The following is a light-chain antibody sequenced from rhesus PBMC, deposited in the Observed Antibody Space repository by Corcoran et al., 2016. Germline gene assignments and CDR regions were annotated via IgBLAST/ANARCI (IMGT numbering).Light chain of an antibody. V-gene: IGKV2-104*02. CDR3: MQALEFPYS. CDR2: EVS. Sequence: DIVMTQTPLSLPVTPGEPASISCRSSQSLLDSEDGNTYLDWYLQKPGQSPQRLIYEVSNRAPGVPDRVSGSGADTDFTLRISRVEAEDVGIYYCMQALEFPYSFGQGTKVEIK. CDR1: QSLLDSEDGNTY. J-gene: IGKJ2*01.